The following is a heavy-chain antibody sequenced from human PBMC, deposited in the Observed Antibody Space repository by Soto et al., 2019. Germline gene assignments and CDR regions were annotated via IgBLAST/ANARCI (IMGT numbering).Heavy chain of an antibody. D-gene: IGHD6-19*01. V-gene: IGHV3-30-3*01. J-gene: IGHJ4*02. CDR1: GFTFSSYA. CDR3: AREGGSGSSGWHPASLDY. CDR2: ISYDGSNK. Sequence: QVQLVESGGGVVQPGRSLRLSCAASGFTFSSYAMHWVRQAPGKGLEWVAVISYDGSNKYYADSVKGRFTISRDNSKNTLYLQMNSLRAEDTAVYYCAREGGSGSSGWHPASLDYWGQGTLVTVSS.